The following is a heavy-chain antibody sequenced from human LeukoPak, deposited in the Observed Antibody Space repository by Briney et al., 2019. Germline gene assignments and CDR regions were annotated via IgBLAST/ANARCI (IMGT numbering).Heavy chain of an antibody. J-gene: IGHJ4*02. V-gene: IGHV3-74*01. CDR1: GFTFSTYW. CDR2: IKSDGSNT. D-gene: IGHD6-6*01. CDR3: ARSPYTTSSFDY. Sequence: GGSLRLSCAASGFTFSTYWMHWVRQAPGKGLVWVPRIKSDGSNTAYPDSVKGRFTISRDNAKNTLYLQMNSLRAEDTAVYYCARSPYTTSSFDYWGQGTLVTVSS.